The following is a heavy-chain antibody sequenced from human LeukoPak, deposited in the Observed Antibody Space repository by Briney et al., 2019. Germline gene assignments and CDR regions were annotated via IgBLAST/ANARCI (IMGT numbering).Heavy chain of an antibody. CDR3: ARLYYYDSSGPPL. CDR2: IYYTGRT. CDR1: GGSTSSSSYY. Sequence: SETLSLTCTVSGGSTSSSSYYWGWIRQPLGKGLEWIGNIYYTGRTYYNPSLKSRVTISVDTSKNQFSLKLSPVSAADTAVYYCARLYYYDSSGPPLWGQGTLVTVSP. J-gene: IGHJ4*02. V-gene: IGHV4-39*01. D-gene: IGHD3-22*01.